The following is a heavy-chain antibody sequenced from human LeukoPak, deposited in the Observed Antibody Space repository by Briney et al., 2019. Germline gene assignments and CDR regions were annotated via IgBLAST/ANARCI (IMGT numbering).Heavy chain of an antibody. D-gene: IGHD2-2*01. V-gene: IGHV3-21*04. Sequence: GTSLRLSCVASGFTFADHAMHWVRRAPGQGLEWVSSISSSSSYIYYADSVKGRFTISRDNAKNSLYLQMNSLRAEDTAVYYCARVGLGYCSSTSCQNFDYWGQGTLVTVSS. CDR2: ISSSSSYI. CDR3: ARVGLGYCSSTSCQNFDY. J-gene: IGHJ4*02. CDR1: GFTFADHA.